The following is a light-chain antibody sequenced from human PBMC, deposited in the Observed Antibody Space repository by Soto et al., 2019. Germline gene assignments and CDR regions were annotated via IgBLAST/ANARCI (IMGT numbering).Light chain of an antibody. CDR1: QSVTGDK. CDR3: QQYGNSPFT. CDR2: GRS. V-gene: IGKV3-20*01. Sequence: EIVLTQSPGPLSLSPGNSAALSCRASQSVTGDKVAWYQQRPGQAPRLLIYGRSTRATDIPARFRGSGSGTDYTLTINRLEPEDFALYYCQQYGNSPFTFGQGTKLES. J-gene: IGKJ2*01.